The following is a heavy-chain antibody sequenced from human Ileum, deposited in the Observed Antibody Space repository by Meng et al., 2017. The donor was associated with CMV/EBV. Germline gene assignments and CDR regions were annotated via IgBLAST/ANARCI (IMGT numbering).Heavy chain of an antibody. V-gene: IGHV4-39*07. CDR3: ARDLTNKWFYY. CDR1: GDPISSGSHS. J-gene: IGHJ4*02. CDR2: MYFSGIA. Sequence: QMQLQESGPELVKPAAPLSLTCTASGDPISSGSHSWAWFRQPPGKRLEWIGSMYFSGIADYNPSLKSRVTISLHATRKQFSLRLTSVTAADSAVYFCARDLTNKWFYYWGQGTLVTVSS. D-gene: IGHD1-26*01.